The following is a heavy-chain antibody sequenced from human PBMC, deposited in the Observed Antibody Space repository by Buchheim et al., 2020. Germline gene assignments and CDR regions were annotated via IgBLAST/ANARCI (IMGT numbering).Heavy chain of an antibody. V-gene: IGHV3-23*01. CDR3: AKVDSGHFWGGYFDS. D-gene: IGHD3-3*02. CDR1: GFTFSSYA. Sequence: EVHLLQSGGGLVQPGGSLRPSCAASGFTFSSYAMTRVRLAPGKGLEWVSAISGGGGSTYFVESVKGRFSISRDNSNNTLYLEMNSLRVEDTAIYDCAKVDSGHFWGGYFDSWGQGSL. CDR2: ISGGGGST. J-gene: IGHJ4*02.